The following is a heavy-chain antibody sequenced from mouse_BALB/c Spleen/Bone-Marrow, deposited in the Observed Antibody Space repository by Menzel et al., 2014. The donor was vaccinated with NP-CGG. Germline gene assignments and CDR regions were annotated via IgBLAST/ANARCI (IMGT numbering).Heavy chain of an antibody. Sequence: VQLQQSGAELVKPGASAKLSCKASGYTFTSYWMHWVKQRPGQGLEWIEEINPSNGRTNYVEKFKSKATLSGDKSSSTVYVQLSSLTSEDSAVYYCARSGYWYFDVWGAGTTVTASA. V-gene: IGHV1S81*02. CDR1: GYTFTSYW. D-gene: IGHD3-1*01. CDR3: ARSGYWYFDV. CDR2: INPSNGRT. J-gene: IGHJ1*01.